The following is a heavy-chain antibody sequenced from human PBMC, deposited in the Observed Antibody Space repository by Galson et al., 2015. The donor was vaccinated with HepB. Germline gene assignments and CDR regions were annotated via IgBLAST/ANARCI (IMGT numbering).Heavy chain of an antibody. Sequence: SVKVSCKASGYTFTSYGISWVRQAPGQGLEWMGWISAYNGNTNYAQKLQGRVTMTTDTSTSTAYTELRSLRSDDTAVYYCARDPDIVVVPAAARSDYWGQGTLVTVSS. D-gene: IGHD2-2*01. CDR2: ISAYNGNT. CDR1: GYTFTSYG. J-gene: IGHJ4*02. CDR3: ARDPDIVVVPAAARSDY. V-gene: IGHV1-18*01.